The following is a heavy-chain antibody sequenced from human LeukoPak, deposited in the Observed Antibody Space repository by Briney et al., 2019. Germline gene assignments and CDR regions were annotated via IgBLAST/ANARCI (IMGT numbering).Heavy chain of an antibody. CDR1: GFTFSSYS. D-gene: IGHD3-10*01. CDR2: ISSSSSTI. J-gene: IGHJ5*02. V-gene: IGHV3-48*01. Sequence: GGSLRLSCAASGFTFSSYSMNWVRQAPGKGLEWVSYISSSSSTIYYADSVKGRFTISRDNAKNSLYLQMNSLRAEDTAVYYCARVTRNTMVRGVMFDPWGQGTLVTVSS. CDR3: ARVTRNTMVRGVMFDP.